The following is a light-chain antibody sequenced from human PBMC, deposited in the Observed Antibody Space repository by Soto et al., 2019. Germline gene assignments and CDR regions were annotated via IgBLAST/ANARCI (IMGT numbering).Light chain of an antibody. J-gene: IGKJ1*01. CDR2: RAS. CDR3: QHYNSYSEA. Sequence: DIQMTQTPSTMAGSVSGRVTITCRASPTISSWLAWYQHKPGKAPKLLIYRASTLKSGVPSRFSGSGSGTEFTLTISSLQPDDFATYYCQHYNSYSEAFGQGTKADI. CDR1: PTISSW. V-gene: IGKV1-5*03.